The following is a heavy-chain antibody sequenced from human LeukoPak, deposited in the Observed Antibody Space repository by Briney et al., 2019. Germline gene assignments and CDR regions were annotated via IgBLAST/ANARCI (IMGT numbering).Heavy chain of an antibody. CDR1: GFTVSSNY. D-gene: IGHD1-26*01. J-gene: IGHJ4*02. V-gene: IGHV3-66*01. CDR2: IYSGGST. CDR3: ARGPLGNYFDY. Sequence: AGGSLRLSCAASGFTVSSNYMSWVRQAPGKGLEWVSVIYSGGSTYYADSVKGRFTISRDNSKNTLYLQMNSLRAEDTAVYYCARGPLGNYFDYWGRGTLVTVSS.